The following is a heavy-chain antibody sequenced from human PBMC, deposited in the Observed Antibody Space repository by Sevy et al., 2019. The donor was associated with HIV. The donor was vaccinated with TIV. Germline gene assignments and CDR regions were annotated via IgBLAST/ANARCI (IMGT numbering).Heavy chain of an antibody. J-gene: IGHJ5*02. CDR3: ARAGVGAAAGTTNWFDP. D-gene: IGHD6-13*01. V-gene: IGHV4-4*07. CDR2: IYTSGST. CDR1: GGSISSYY. Sequence: SETLSLTCTVSGGSISSYYWSWIRQPAGKGLEWIGRIYTSGSTNYNPSLKSRVTMSVDTSKNQFSLKLSSVTAADTAVYYCARAGVGAAAGTTNWFDPWGQGTLVTVSS.